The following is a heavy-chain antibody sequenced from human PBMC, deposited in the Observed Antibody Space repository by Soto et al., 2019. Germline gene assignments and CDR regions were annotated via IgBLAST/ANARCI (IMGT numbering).Heavy chain of an antibody. V-gene: IGHV4-59*01. Sequence: TLSLTCTVSGGSISSYYWSWIRQPPGKGLEWIGYIYYSGSTNYNPSLKSRVTISVDTSKNQFSLKLSSVTAADTAVYYCARATGYYDSSGYLRYYFDYWGQGTLVTVSS. J-gene: IGHJ4*02. CDR3: ARATGYYDSSGYLRYYFDY. CDR1: GGSISSYY. CDR2: IYYSGST. D-gene: IGHD3-22*01.